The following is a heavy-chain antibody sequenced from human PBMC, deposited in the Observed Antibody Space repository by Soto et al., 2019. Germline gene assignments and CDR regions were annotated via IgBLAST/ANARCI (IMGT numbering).Heavy chain of an antibody. CDR3: ATRYCTNTNCYAFDD. V-gene: IGHV3-21*01. J-gene: IGHJ4*02. CDR2: IDRSGSYV. Sequence: GGSLRLSCAASGFSFSSYSMIWVRQAPRRGLEWVSAIDRSGSYVYYADSVQGRFTISRDNSKDSVYLQTNSLRVDDTAVYYCATRYCTNTNCYAFDDWGQGTLVTVSS. D-gene: IGHD2-2*01. CDR1: GFSFSSYS.